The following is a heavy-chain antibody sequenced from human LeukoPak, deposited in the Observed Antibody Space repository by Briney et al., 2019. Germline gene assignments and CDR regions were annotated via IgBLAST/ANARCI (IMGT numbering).Heavy chain of an antibody. J-gene: IGHJ4*02. Sequence: GGSLRLSCAASVFTFSSYAMSWVRQAPGKGLECVSAISGSGGSTYYADSVKGRFTISRDNSKNTLYLQMNRLRDEDTAVYYCAKGGGSYSLNPAAPDYFDYWGQGSPVTVSS. D-gene: IGHD1-26*01. CDR1: VFTFSSYA. CDR2: ISGSGGST. V-gene: IGHV3-23*01. CDR3: AKGGGSYSLNPAAPDYFDY.